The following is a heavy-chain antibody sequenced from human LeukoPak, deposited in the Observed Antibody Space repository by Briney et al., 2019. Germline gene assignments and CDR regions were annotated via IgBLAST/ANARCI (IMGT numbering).Heavy chain of an antibody. D-gene: IGHD2/OR15-2a*01. V-gene: IGHV4-31*03. Sequence: PSETLSLTCTVSGGSIGSGGYYWSWVRQHPGKGLEWIGYISFSGTTYFNPSLKSRVSISVDTSKNQFSLKLSSVTAADTAVFYCARSRTFYYFDFWGQGALVTVSS. J-gene: IGHJ4*02. CDR3: ARSRTFYYFDF. CDR2: ISFSGTT. CDR1: GGSIGSGGYY.